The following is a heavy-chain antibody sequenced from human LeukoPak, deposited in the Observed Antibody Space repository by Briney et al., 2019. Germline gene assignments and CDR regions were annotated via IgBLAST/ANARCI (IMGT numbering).Heavy chain of an antibody. D-gene: IGHD3-9*01. J-gene: IGHJ4*02. CDR2: INSDGSST. CDR1: GFTFSSYW. V-gene: IGHV3-74*01. Sequence: GGSLRLSCAASGFTFSSYWMHWVRQAPGKGLVWVSRINSDGSSTSYADSVKGRFTISRDNAKNTLYLQMNSLRAEDTAVYYCARGAYDILTGYTYWGRGTLVTVSS. CDR3: ARGAYDILTGYTY.